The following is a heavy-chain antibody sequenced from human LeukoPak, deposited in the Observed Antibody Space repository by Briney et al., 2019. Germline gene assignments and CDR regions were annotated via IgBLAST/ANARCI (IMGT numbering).Heavy chain of an antibody. CDR1: GFTFSTYA. Sequence: PGGSLRLSCAASGFTFSTYAMSWVRQAPGKGLEWVSTISGSGANTYYADSVRGRFTISRDNSKNTLYLHMNSLRAEDTAVYYCAKSQWELGMDVWGQGTTVTVSS. J-gene: IGHJ6*02. CDR2: ISGSGANT. D-gene: IGHD1-26*01. V-gene: IGHV3-23*01. CDR3: AKSQWELGMDV.